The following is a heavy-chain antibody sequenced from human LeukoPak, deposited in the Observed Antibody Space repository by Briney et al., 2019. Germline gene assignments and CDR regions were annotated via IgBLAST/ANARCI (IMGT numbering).Heavy chain of an antibody. Sequence: SETLSLTCTVSGGSISSYYWSWIRQPPGKGLEWIGYIYYSGSTNYNPSLKSRVTISVDTSKNQFSLKLSSVTAADTAVYYCARGRSRYYGSGSYYSPFDYWGQGTLVTVSS. CDR1: GGSISSYY. CDR3: ARGRSRYYGSGSYYSPFDY. V-gene: IGHV4-59*12. D-gene: IGHD3-10*01. CDR2: IYYSGST. J-gene: IGHJ4*02.